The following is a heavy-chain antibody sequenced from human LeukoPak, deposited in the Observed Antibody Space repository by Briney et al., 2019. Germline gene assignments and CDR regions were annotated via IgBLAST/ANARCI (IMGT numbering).Heavy chain of an antibody. Sequence: ASETLSLTCAVSGYSISSGYYWGWIRQPPGKGLEWIGSIYHSGSTYYNPSLKSRVTISVDTSKNRFSLKLSSVTAADTAVYYCARQPKIAVARAFLDYWGQGTLVTASS. J-gene: IGHJ4*02. CDR3: ARQPKIAVARAFLDY. CDR1: GYSISSGYY. CDR2: IYHSGST. V-gene: IGHV4-38-2*01. D-gene: IGHD6-19*01.